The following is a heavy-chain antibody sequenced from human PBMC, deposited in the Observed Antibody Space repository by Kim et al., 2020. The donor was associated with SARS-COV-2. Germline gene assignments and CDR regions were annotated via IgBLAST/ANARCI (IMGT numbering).Heavy chain of an antibody. CDR2: ISGSGGST. Sequence: VGSLRLSCAASGFTFSSYAMNWVRQAPGKGLEWVSVISGSGGSTSYADSVKGRFTISRDNSKNTLYLQMDSLRAEDTAVYYCASDISNWYFDYWGQGTLVTVSS. CDR1: GFTFSSYA. V-gene: IGHV3-23*01. J-gene: IGHJ4*02. D-gene: IGHD6-13*01. CDR3: ASDISNWYFDY.